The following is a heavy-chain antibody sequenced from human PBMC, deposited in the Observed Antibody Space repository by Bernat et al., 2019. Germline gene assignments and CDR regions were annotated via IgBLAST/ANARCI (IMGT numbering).Heavy chain of an antibody. D-gene: IGHD3-10*01. CDR3: ARDYQFGPAFDI. J-gene: IGHJ3*02. Sequence: QVQLVQSGAEVKKPGASVKVSCKASGYTFTSYGISWVRQAPGQGLEWMGRIRAYNGKTNDAQKLQGRVTMTTNTSTSTADMELRSLRSDETAVYYCARDYQFGPAFDIWGQGTMVTVSS. V-gene: IGHV1-18*01. CDR1: GYTFTSYG. CDR2: IRAYNGKT.